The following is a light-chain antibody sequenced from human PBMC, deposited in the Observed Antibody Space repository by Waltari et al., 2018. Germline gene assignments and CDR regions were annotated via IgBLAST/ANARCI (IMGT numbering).Light chain of an antibody. V-gene: IGKV3-20*01. CDR1: QSVTSNY. CDR2: GAS. J-gene: IGKJ1*01. Sequence: ENVLRQSPGTLSLSPGESAPLSCRASQSVTSNYLAWYQQKPGRAPRLLIYGASSRATGIPDRFTGSGSGTDFALTISRLEPEDFAVYYCQQYGSAHWTFGQGTKVEVK. CDR3: QQYGSAHWT.